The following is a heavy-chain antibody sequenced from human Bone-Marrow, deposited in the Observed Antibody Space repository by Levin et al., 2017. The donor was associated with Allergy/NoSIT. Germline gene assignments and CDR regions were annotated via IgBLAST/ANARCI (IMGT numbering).Heavy chain of an antibody. J-gene: IGHJ3*02. CDR3: ATCGDDCIDVFGI. V-gene: IGHV4-39*07. D-gene: IGHD2-21*02. Sequence: SETLFLTCTVSGDSISRSTYYWVWIRQPPGMGLEWIGSIYYIGTTYYNPSLKSRVTISVDTSKNQFSLKLTSMTAADTAVYYCATCGDDCIDVFGIWGQGTMVTVSS. CDR2: IYYIGTT. CDR1: GDSISRSTYY.